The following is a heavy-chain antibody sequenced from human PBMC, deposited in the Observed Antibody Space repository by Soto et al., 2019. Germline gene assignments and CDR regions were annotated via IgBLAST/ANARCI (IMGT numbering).Heavy chain of an antibody. D-gene: IGHD2-8*01. Sequence: SETLFLTCTASGCSFSSYYWSWIRQPPGKGLEWIWSIYYSGSTNYNPSLKSRVTTLVDTSNNQFSLKLSSVTAADMAVYYCARVDSFGCTNGVCYLSRYFDLWGRGTLVTVSS. J-gene: IGHJ2*01. V-gene: IGHV4-59*01. CDR3: ARVDSFGCTNGVCYLSRYFDL. CDR1: GCSFSSYY. CDR2: IYYSGST.